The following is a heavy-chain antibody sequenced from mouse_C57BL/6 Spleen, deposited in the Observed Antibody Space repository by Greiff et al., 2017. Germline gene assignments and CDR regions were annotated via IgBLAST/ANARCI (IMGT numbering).Heavy chain of an antibody. D-gene: IGHD2-5*01. CDR2: INPGSGGT. Sequence: LEESGAELVRPGTSVKVSCKASGYAFTNYLIEWVQQRPGQGLEWIGVINPGSGGTNYNEKFKGQATLTADNSSSTAYMQLSRLRSEDSEVSSFARCKRAYYSNYEGTWFAYWGQGTLVTVSA. V-gene: IGHV1-54*01. CDR3: ARCKRAYYSNYEGTWFAY. J-gene: IGHJ3*01. CDR1: GYAFTNYL.